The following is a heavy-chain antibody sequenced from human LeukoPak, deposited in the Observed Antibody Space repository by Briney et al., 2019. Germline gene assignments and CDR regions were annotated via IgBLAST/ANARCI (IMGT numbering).Heavy chain of an antibody. Sequence: SETLSLTCTVSGGSISSYYWSWIRQPPGKGLEWIGYIYYSGSTNYNPSLKNRGTISVDTSKNQFSLKLSSVTAADTAVYYCARAPTTVVRLGYYYGMDVWGQGTTVTVSS. CDR2: IYYSGST. CDR3: ARAPTTVVRLGYYYGMDV. D-gene: IGHD4-23*01. CDR1: GGSISSYY. V-gene: IGHV4-59*01. J-gene: IGHJ6*02.